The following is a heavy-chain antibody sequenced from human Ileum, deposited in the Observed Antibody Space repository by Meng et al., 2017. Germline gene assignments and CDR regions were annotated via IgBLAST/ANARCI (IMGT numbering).Heavy chain of an antibody. CDR2: ISAYSGNT. CDR3: ARDTVGTTLGDY. D-gene: IGHD4-23*01. J-gene: IGHJ4*02. Sequence: QVQPVQSGAEVQKPGASVKVSCKASGYIFTRYGSGWVRQAPGQGLEWMGWISAYSGNTKYAQKLQGRVTMTTDTSTSTAYMELRNLRSDDTAVYYCARDTVGTTLGDYWGQGTLVTVSS. CDR1: GYIFTRYG. V-gene: IGHV1-18*01.